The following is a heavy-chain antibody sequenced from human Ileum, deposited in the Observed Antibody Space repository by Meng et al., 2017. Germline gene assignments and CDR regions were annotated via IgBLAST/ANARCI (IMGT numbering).Heavy chain of an antibody. D-gene: IGHD1-1*01. CDR3: ARPNWNVVRGAFDI. CDR2: ISKDGRNE. Sequence: GESLKISCAASGFTFSDYYMHWVRQAPGKGLEWVAVISKDGRNEYYADSLKGRFTISRDNSKNTLFLQMNNLRVEDTGVYYCARPNWNVVRGAFDIWGQGTMVTVSS. V-gene: IGHV3-30*07. CDR1: GFTFSDYY. J-gene: IGHJ3*02.